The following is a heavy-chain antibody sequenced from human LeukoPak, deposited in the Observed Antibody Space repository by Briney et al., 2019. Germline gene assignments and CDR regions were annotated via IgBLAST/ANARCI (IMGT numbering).Heavy chain of an antibody. J-gene: IGHJ4*02. Sequence: ASVTVSCNASVYTFTSCDINWVRQATGQGLEWMGWMNPNNCDTGYDHSFHARITMTREISIKTAYMQLINLTSEATARDYYSRGSSVRRDNWGQGTLVTVSA. CDR2: MNPNNCDT. V-gene: IGHV1-8*01. CDR1: VYTFTSCD. D-gene: IGHD5/OR15-5a*01. CDR3: SRGSSVRRDN.